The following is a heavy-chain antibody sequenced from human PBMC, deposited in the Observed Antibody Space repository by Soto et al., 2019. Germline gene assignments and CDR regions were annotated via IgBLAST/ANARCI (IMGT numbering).Heavy chain of an antibody. D-gene: IGHD3-10*01. CDR3: AREPRRGYNWFDP. CDR2: IYYSGST. CDR1: GGSISSGGYY. Sequence: SETLSLTCTVAGGSISSGGYYWSWIRQHPGKGLEWIGYIYYSGSTYYNPSLKSRVTISVDTSKNQFSLKLSSVTAADTAVYYCAREPRRGYNWFDPWGQGTLVTVSS. V-gene: IGHV4-31*02. J-gene: IGHJ5*02.